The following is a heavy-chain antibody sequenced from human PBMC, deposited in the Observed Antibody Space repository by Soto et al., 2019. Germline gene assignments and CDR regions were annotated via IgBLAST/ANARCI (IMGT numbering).Heavy chain of an antibody. J-gene: IGHJ6*02. V-gene: IGHV1-3*01. CDR2: INADNGKI. CDR1: GYKFSTYV. CDR3: TYGMDV. Sequence: QVQLLQSGAEVKNPGASVKVSCKASGYKFSTYVVHWVRKAPGHRPEWMGWINADNGKIKYSQKFQDRVTITRDKSASTAYMELSSLRSEDTAVYYCTYGMDVWGQGTKVIVSS.